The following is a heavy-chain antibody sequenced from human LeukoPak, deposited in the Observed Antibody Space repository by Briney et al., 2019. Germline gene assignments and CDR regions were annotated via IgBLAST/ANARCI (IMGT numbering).Heavy chain of an antibody. V-gene: IGHV4-34*01. CDR1: GGSFSGYY. D-gene: IGHD6-19*01. Sequence: SETLSLTCAVYGGSFSGYYWSWIRQPPGKGLEWIGEINHSGSTNYNPSLKSRVTISVDTSKNQFSLKLSSVPAADTAVYYCARGLQWLSAFDIWGQGTMVTVSS. CDR2: INHSGST. CDR3: ARGLQWLSAFDI. J-gene: IGHJ3*02.